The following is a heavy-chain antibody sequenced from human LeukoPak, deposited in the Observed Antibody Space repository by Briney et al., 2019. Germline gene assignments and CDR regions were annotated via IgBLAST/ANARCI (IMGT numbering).Heavy chain of an antibody. CDR2: IKHDGSDK. CDR1: GFTFSNYW. J-gene: IGHJ4*02. CDR3: ATTGQLSF. Sequence: PGGSLRLSCAASGFTFSNYWITWVRQAPGKGLEWVANIKHDGSDKYYVDSVRGGFSISRDNAKNSLFSQMNSLTAEDTAVYYCATTGQLSFWGQGTLVTVSS. D-gene: IGHD4-17*01. V-gene: IGHV3-7*05.